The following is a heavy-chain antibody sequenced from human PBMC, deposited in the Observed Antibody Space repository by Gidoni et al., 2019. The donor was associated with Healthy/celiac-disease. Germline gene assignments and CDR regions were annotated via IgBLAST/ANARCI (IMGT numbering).Heavy chain of an antibody. J-gene: IGHJ4*02. D-gene: IGHD6-13*01. Sequence: QVQLVQSGAEVKQPGASVKVSCKASVYTFTGYYMHWVRQAPGQGLEWMGWINPNSGGTNYAQKFQGRVTMTRDTSISTAYMELSRLRSDDTAVYYCARVSYSSSWSYYFDYWGQGTLVTVSS. CDR1: VYTFTGYY. CDR2: INPNSGGT. CDR3: ARVSYSSSWSYYFDY. V-gene: IGHV1-2*02.